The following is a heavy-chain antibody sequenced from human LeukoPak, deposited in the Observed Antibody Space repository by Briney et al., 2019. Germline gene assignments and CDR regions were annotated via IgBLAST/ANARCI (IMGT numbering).Heavy chain of an antibody. V-gene: IGHV3-33*06. J-gene: IGHJ3*02. CDR3: AKGHYGDYFAFDI. CDR2: IWYDGSNK. Sequence: PGGSLRLSCAASGFTFSSYGMHWVRQAPGKGLEWVAVIWYDGSNKYYADSVKGRFTISRDNSKNTLYLQMNSLRAEDTAVYYCAKGHYGDYFAFDIWGQGTMVTLSS. CDR1: GFTFSSYG. D-gene: IGHD4-17*01.